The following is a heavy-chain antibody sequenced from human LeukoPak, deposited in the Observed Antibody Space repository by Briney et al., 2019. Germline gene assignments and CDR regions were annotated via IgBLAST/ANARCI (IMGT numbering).Heavy chain of an antibody. CDR2: IRSKAYGGTT. V-gene: IGHV3-49*03. J-gene: IGHJ3*02. CDR3: TRFGGFDI. CDR1: GFTFGDFA. Sequence: QPGRSLRLSCSASGFTFGDFAMSWFRQAPGKGLEWLAFIRSKAYGGTTEYAASVKGRFTISRDDSKSIAYLHMNSLKTEDTAVYYCTRFGGFDIWGQGTMVTVSS. D-gene: IGHD4-23*01.